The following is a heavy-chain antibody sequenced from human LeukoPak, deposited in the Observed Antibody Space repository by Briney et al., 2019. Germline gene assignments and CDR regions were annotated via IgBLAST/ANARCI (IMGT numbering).Heavy chain of an antibody. CDR3: AREGTAGTSLNWFYA. CDR1: GGSISTYA. Sequence: SETLTLTCTASGGSISTYASSWVRQPPGKGLEWIGYISYSGSTNFNPSLKSRVTISVDTSKNQFSLKLSSVTAADTAVYYCAREGTAGTSLNWFYACRQGTLVTVSS. J-gene: IGHJ5*02. CDR2: ISYSGST. D-gene: IGHD1-1*01. V-gene: IGHV4-59*01.